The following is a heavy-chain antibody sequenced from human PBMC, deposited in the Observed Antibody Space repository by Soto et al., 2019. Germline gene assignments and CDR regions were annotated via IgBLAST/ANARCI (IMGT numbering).Heavy chain of an antibody. V-gene: IGHV1-69*06. Sequence: QVQLVQSGAEVKKPGSSVKVSCKASGGTFSSYAISWVRQAPGQGLEWMGGIIPIFGTANYAQKFQGRVTITEDKSTSTAYTELSSLRSEDTAVYYCARVTRAYCGGDCYSEYFQHWGQGTLVTVSS. J-gene: IGHJ1*01. CDR3: ARVTRAYCGGDCYSEYFQH. D-gene: IGHD2-21*02. CDR1: GGTFSSYA. CDR2: IIPIFGTA.